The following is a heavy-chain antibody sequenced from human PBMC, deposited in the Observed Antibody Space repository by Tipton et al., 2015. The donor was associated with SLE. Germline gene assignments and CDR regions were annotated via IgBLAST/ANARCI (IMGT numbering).Heavy chain of an antibody. J-gene: IGHJ2*01. CDR1: GGSITTGSHY. D-gene: IGHD4-11*01. CDR2: IHYNRDT. CDR3: VRDPLQDYSQRKDWYFNL. V-gene: IGHV4-61*01. Sequence: TLSLTCTVSGGSITTGSHYWNWIRQTPGKGLEWIGYIHYNRDTNYHPPLKSRVTISVDTSKNQRSLKLTSVTAADTAIYYCVRDPLQDYSQRKDWYFNLWGRGTLVTVSS.